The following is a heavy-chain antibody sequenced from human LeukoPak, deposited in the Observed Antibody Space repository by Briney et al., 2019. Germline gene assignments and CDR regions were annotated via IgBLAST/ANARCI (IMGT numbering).Heavy chain of an antibody. CDR3: ARELHSGCFQY. Sequence: GGSLRLSCAASGFAFSSYTMNWVRQAPEKGLEWVSSISGSSNYIYYADSIKGRFTISRKNAKNSLYLQMNSLRAEDTAVYYFARELHSGCFQYWGQGALVTVSS. CDR2: ISGSSNYI. J-gene: IGHJ1*01. CDR1: GFAFSSYT. V-gene: IGHV3-21*01. D-gene: IGHD3-10*01.